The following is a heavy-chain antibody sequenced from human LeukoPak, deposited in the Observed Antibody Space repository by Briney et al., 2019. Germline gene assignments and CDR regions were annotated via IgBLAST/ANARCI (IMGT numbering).Heavy chain of an antibody. V-gene: IGHV4-59*08. CDR3: ARVATGYYPDFDY. CDR1: GGSISSHY. CDR2: IYYSGST. D-gene: IGHD3-9*01. Sequence: SETLSLTCTVSGGSISSHYWSWIRQPPGKGLEWIGYIYYSGSTNYNPSLKSRVTISVDTSKNQFSLKLSSVTAADTAVYYCARVATGYYPDFDYWGQGTLVTVSS. J-gene: IGHJ4*02.